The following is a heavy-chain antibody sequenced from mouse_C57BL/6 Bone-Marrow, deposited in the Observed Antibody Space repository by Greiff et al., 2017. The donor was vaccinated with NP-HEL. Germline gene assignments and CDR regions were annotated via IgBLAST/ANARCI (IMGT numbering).Heavy chain of an antibody. V-gene: IGHV7-1*01. Sequence: EVKLVESGGGLVQSGRSLRLSCATSGFTFSDFYMEWVRQAPGKGLEWIAASRNKANDYTTEYSASVKGRFIVSRDTSQSILYLQMNALRAEDTAMYYCARDADSNYGYYAMDYWGQGTSVTVSS. CDR1: GFTFSDFY. CDR2: SRNKANDYTT. D-gene: IGHD2-5*01. J-gene: IGHJ4*01. CDR3: ARDADSNYGYYAMDY.